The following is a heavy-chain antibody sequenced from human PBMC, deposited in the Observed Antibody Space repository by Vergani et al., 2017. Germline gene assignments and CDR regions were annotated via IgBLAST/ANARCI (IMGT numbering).Heavy chain of an antibody. CDR3: AGDGGTAMIPY. CDR2: IYYSGST. D-gene: IGHD5-18*01. Sequence: QLQLQESGPGLVKPSETLSLPCTVSGGSLSSSSYYWGWIRQPPGTGLEWIGRIYYSGSTYSHPSLKSRVTISVDPSKNQFSLKLGAVTAADTAVYDCAGDGGTAMIPYWGQGTLVTVSS. CDR1: GGSLSSSSYY. J-gene: IGHJ4*02. V-gene: IGHV4-39*07.